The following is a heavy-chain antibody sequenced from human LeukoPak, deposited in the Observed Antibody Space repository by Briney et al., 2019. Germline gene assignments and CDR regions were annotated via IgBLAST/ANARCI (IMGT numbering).Heavy chain of an antibody. CDR3: ARADRLDGGPYLIGP. Sequence: GASVKVSCKTSGYSFTDYYMHWVRQAPGQGLEWMGWINPDSGGTSSAQKFQGRVTMTRDPSITTVYMEVRRLTSDDMAIYYCARADRLDGGPYLIGPWGQGTLVTVSS. J-gene: IGHJ5*02. D-gene: IGHD3-16*01. CDR1: GYSFTDYY. V-gene: IGHV1-2*02. CDR2: INPDSGGT.